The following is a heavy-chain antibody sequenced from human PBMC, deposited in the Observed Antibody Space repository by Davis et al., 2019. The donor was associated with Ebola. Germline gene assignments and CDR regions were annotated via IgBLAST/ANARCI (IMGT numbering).Heavy chain of an antibody. D-gene: IGHD3-10*01. CDR3: ARTRGGVAGAFDI. CDR1: GFPLTTSGMR. Sequence: SGPTLVKPTQTLTLTCTFSGFPLTTSGMRVNWIRQPPRKALEWLGPIDWDDDVFYNSSLQTRLTISKDTPKNQVVLRMTNMDPVDTATYYSARTRGGVAGAFDIWGQGTMVTVSS. V-gene: IGHV2-70*04. J-gene: IGHJ3*02. CDR2: IDWDDDV.